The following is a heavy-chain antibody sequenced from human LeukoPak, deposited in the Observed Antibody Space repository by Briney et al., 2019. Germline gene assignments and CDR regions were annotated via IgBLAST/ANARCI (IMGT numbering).Heavy chain of an antibody. CDR3: ARDRYGAFDI. J-gene: IGHJ3*02. D-gene: IGHD4-17*01. V-gene: IGHV1-2*02. Sequence: GASVKVSCKASGYTFIDYYIHCVRQAPGQGLEWMGCINSNTGDPVYAQKFQGRVTMTRDTAITTAYMEVSRQRSDETALYYCARDRYGAFDIWGQGTMVTVSS. CDR2: INSNTGDP. CDR1: GYTFIDYY.